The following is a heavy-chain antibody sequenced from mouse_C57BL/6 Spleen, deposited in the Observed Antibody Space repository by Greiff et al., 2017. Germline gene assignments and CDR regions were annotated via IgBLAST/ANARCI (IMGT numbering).Heavy chain of an antibody. CDR2: ISNGGGST. D-gene: IGHD2-1*01. CDR1: GFTFSDYY. Sequence: EVQGVESGGGLVQPGGSLKLSCAASGFTFSDYYMYWVRQTPEKRLEWVAYISNGGGSTYYPDTVKGRFTISRDNAKNTLYLQMSRLKSEDTAMYYCARQGGNLAWFAYWGQGTLVTVSA. J-gene: IGHJ3*01. V-gene: IGHV5-12*01. CDR3: ARQGGNLAWFAY.